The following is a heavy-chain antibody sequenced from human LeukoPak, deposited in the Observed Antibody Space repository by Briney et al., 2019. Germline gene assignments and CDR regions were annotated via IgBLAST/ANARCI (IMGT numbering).Heavy chain of an antibody. V-gene: IGHV5-51*01. CDR1: GYSFTSYW. CDR3: ARRRSDYYYSSGYYH. D-gene: IGHD3-22*01. CDR2: IHPGDSDT. J-gene: IGHJ4*02. Sequence: GESLKISCKGSGYSFTSYWIVWVRQMPGIGLEWMGIIHPGDSDTRYSPTFQGQVTISADKSISTAYLQWSSLKASDTAMYYCARRRSDYYYSSGYYHWGQGTLVTVSS.